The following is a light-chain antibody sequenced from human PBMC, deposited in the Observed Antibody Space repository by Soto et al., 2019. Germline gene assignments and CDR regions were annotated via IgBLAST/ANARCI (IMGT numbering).Light chain of an antibody. V-gene: IGKV3-15*01. Sequence: EIVMTQSPATLPVSPGEGATPSSRASQSVSRNLAWYQQTPGQSPRLLIYAASTRATGIPARFSGSGSGTEFTLTISNLQSEDIAVYFCQQYNNWPPNFGQGTRLEIK. CDR1: QSVSRN. J-gene: IGKJ5*01. CDR3: QQYNNWPPN. CDR2: AAS.